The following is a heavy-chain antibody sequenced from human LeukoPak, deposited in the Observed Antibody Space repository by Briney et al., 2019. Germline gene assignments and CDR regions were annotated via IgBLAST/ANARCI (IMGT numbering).Heavy chain of an antibody. CDR3: AKGSTIFGVVIIYFDY. Sequence: GGSLRLSCAASGFTFSSYAMSWVRQAPGKGLEWGSAISGSGGSTYYADSVKGRFTISRDNSKNTLYLQMNSLRAEDTAVYYCAKGSTIFGVVIIYFDYWGQGTLVTVSS. CDR2: ISGSGGST. V-gene: IGHV3-23*01. CDR1: GFTFSSYA. J-gene: IGHJ4*02. D-gene: IGHD3-3*01.